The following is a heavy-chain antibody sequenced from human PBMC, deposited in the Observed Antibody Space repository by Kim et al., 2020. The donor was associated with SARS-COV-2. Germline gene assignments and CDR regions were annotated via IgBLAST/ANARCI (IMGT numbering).Heavy chain of an antibody. V-gene: IGHV3-49*02. Sequence: YAASVKGRFTISMDDSKSLAYLQMNSLKTEDTAVYYCTRPWSTFDGYATYWGQGTLVTVSS. D-gene: IGHD5-12*01. J-gene: IGHJ4*02. CDR3: TRPWSTFDGYATY.